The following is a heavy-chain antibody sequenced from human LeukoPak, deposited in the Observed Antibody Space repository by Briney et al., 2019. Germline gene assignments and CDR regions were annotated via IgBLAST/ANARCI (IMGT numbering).Heavy chain of an antibody. CDR3: ARVNITVAVGIFDY. V-gene: IGHV4-59*01. Sequence: SETLSLTCTVSGDSISNYYWSWIRQPPGKGLNGIGYIYYSWSTSYNPSLTSRVTISLDTSKNQFSLKLSSVTAADTAVYYCARVNITVAVGIFDYWGQGTLVTVSS. CDR1: GDSISNYY. D-gene: IGHD6-19*01. J-gene: IGHJ4*02. CDR2: IYYSWST.